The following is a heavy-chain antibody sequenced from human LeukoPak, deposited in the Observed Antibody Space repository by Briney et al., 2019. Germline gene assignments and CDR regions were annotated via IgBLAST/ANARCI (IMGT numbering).Heavy chain of an antibody. J-gene: IGHJ4*02. V-gene: IGHV4-38-2*02. Sequence: PSETLSLTCTVSGYSISSGYFWGWIRQPPGKGLEWIGTIYNSGSTYYNASLESRVTISVDTSKNQFSLKLSSVTAADTAVYYCASHSGGYAYWGQGTLVTVSS. CDR2: IYNSGST. CDR1: GYSISSGYF. D-gene: IGHD5-12*01. CDR3: ASHSGGYAY.